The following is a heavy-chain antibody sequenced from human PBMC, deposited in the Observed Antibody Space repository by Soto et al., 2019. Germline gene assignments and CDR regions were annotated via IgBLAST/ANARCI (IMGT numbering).Heavy chain of an antibody. CDR3: ARYYYGSGSYYTRFDY. Sequence: SETLSLTCAVSGGSISSGGYSWSWIRQPPGKGLEWIGYIYHSGSTYYNPSLKSRVTISVDRSKNQFSLKLSSVTAADTAVYYCARYYYGSGSYYTRFDYWGQGTLVTVS. V-gene: IGHV4-30-2*01. CDR1: GGSISSGGYS. J-gene: IGHJ4*02. CDR2: IYHSGST. D-gene: IGHD3-10*01.